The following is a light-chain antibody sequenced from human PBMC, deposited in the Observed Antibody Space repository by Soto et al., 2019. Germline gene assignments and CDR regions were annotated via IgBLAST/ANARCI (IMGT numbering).Light chain of an antibody. J-gene: IGKJ3*01. CDR1: QGLVESDGNTY. CDR2: KVS. Sequence: DVVMTQSPLSLPVTLGQPASISCRSSQGLVESDGNTYLNWFQQRPGQPPRRLIYKVSNRDSGVPDRFSGSGSGTDFTLKISRVEAEDVGVYFCMQGSHWPPTFGPGTKVDIK. V-gene: IGKV2-30*01. CDR3: MQGSHWPPT.